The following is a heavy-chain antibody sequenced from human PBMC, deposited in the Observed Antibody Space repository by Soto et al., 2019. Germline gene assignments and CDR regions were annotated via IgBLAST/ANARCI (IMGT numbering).Heavy chain of an antibody. CDR1: GGTFSSYA. J-gene: IGHJ6*02. CDR3: AGLDRDGYDWNYYGMEV. Sequence: EASVKVSCKASGGTFSSYAISWFRQAPGQGLEWMGGIIPIFGTANYAQKFKGRVTITADESTSTAYMELRSLRSEDTAVYYCAGLDRDGYDWNYYGMEVWGQGTTVPVSS. CDR2: IIPIFGTA. V-gene: IGHV1-69*13. D-gene: IGHD5-12*01.